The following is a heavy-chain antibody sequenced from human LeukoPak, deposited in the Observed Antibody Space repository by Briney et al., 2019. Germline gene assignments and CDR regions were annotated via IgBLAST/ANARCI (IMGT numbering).Heavy chain of an antibody. D-gene: IGHD3-10*01. Sequence: PSETLSLTCTVSGSSVGTTHSWGWIRQSPGKGLEWIGTIYHRGNTYYSSSLKSRVTISIDTSKNQFSLKLSSVTAADTAVYYCAREERMSITMVRGVKGFDPWGQGTLVTVSS. J-gene: IGHJ5*02. CDR3: AREERMSITMVRGVKGFDP. V-gene: IGHV4-38-2*02. CDR2: IYHRGNT. CDR1: GSSVGTTHS.